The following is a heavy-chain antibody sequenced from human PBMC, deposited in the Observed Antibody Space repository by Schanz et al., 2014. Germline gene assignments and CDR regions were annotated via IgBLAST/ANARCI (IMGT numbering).Heavy chain of an antibody. V-gene: IGHV1-69*02. CDR3: ARGPAQGYSYGHNIGAYYYGMDV. CDR2: IIPILGIA. CDR1: GGPFSSYT. Sequence: QVQLVQSEAEVKKPGSSVKVSCKASGGPFSSYTISWVRQAPGQGLEWMGRIIPILGIANYAQNFQGRVTITADKTTSTANMELRSLRSEDTAVYYCARGPAQGYSYGHNIGAYYYGMDVWGQGTTVTV. D-gene: IGHD5-18*01. J-gene: IGHJ6*02.